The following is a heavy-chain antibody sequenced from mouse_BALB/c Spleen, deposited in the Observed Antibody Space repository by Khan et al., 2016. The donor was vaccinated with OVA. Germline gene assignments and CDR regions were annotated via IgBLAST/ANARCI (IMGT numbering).Heavy chain of an antibody. V-gene: IGHV1S81*02. Sequence: QVQLQQPGAELVKAGASVKMSCKASGYTFTSSWMHWVKQRLGQGLEWFAETHPTNGRTYYNEKFKSKATLTVDKSSSTAYMLLSGPTFEDSAVYYCARIKKIEATYFAYGGQGTTLTVSS. CDR1: GYTFTSSW. CDR2: THPTNGRT. CDR3: ARIKKIEATYFAY. D-gene: IGHD1-1*01. J-gene: IGHJ2*01.